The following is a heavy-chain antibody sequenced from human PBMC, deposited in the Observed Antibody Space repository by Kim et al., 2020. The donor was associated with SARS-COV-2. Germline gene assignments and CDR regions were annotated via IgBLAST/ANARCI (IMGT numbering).Heavy chain of an antibody. CDR2: IYYSGST. CDR1: GGSISSSSYY. CDR3: ARHNGSGTTPAAFDI. J-gene: IGHJ3*02. V-gene: IGHV4-39*01. D-gene: IGHD2-15*01. Sequence: SETLSLTCTVSGGSISSSSYYWGWIRQPPGKGLEWIGSIYYSGSTYYNPSLKSRVTISVDTSKNQFSLKLSSVTAADTAVYCCARHNGSGTTPAAFDIWGQGTMVTVSS.